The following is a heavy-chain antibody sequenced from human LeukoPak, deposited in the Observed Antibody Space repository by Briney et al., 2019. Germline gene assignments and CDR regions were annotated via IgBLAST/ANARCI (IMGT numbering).Heavy chain of an antibody. CDR1: GFTFSSYE. CDR2: ISSRAATT. V-gene: IGHV3-23*01. CDR3: AKGPTPGLAIIRSYFFDY. J-gene: IGHJ4*02. D-gene: IGHD3-16*01. Sequence: GGSLRLSCSASGFTFSSYEMNWVRQAPGKGLEWVSSISSRAATTYYADSVKGRFTISRDNSKNTLYLQMNSLRAEDTAVYYCAKGPTPGLAIIRSYFFDYWGQGTLVTVSS.